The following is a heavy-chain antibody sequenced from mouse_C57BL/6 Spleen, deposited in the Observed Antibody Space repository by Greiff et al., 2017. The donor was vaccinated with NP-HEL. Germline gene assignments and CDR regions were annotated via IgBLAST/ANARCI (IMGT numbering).Heavy chain of an antibody. CDR1: GFTFSSYA. D-gene: IGHD2-1*01. J-gene: IGHJ4*01. CDR3: ARDPPYGNEAMDY. CDR2: ISDGGSYT. V-gene: IGHV5-4*01. Sequence: EVNLVESGGGLVKPGGSLKLSCAASGFTFSSYAMSWVRQTPEKRLEWVATISDGGSYTYYPDNVKGRFTISRDNAKNNLYLQMSHLKSEDTAMYYCARDPPYGNEAMDYWGQGTSVTVSS.